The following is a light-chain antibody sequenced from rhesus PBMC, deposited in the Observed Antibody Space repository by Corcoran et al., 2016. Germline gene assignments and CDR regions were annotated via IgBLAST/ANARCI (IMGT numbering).Light chain of an antibody. CDR3: QQYSSSPRT. CDR2: KAS. Sequence: DIQMTQSPSSLSASVGDTVTITCRASQSISSWLAWYQQKPGKAPKLQIYKASSLQSGVPSRISGSGSGTDFTLTISSLQSEDFATYYCQQYSSSPRTFGPGTKVEIK. CDR1: QSISSW. J-gene: IGKJ1*01. V-gene: IGKV1-22*01.